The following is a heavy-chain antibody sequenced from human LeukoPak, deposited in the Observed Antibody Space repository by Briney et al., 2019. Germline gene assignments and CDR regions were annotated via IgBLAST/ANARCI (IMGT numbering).Heavy chain of an antibody. CDR3: ASGPASLSYYYMDV. CDR2: IYYSGST. Sequence: SETLSLTCTVSGGSISSYYWSWIRQPPGKGLEWIGYIYYSGSTNYNPSLKSRVTISVDTSKNQFSLKLSSVTAADTAVYYCASGPASLSYYYMDVWGKGTTVTVSS. CDR1: GGSISSYY. V-gene: IGHV4-59*01. J-gene: IGHJ6*03. D-gene: IGHD1-14*01.